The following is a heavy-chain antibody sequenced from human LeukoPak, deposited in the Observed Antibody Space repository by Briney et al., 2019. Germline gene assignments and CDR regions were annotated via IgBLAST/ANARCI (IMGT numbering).Heavy chain of an antibody. V-gene: IGHV4-39*07. CDR3: ARGGFITMIVRWFDP. Sequence: SSETLSLTCAVFGGSISRSSYYWGWIRQPPGKGLEWIGEINHSGSTNYNPSLKSRVTISVDTSKNQFSLKLSSVTAADTAVYYCARGGFITMIVRWFDPWGQGTLVTVSS. CDR2: INHSGST. D-gene: IGHD3-22*01. J-gene: IGHJ5*02. CDR1: GGSISRSSYY.